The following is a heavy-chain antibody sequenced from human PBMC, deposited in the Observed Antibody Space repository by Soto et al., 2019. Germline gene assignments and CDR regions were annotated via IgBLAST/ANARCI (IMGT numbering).Heavy chain of an antibody. CDR2: IIPISGIA. CDR1: GGTFSSST. J-gene: IGHJ4*02. V-gene: IGHV1-69*02. CDR3: ANPPRY. Sequence: SVKVSCKASGGTFSSSTISWVRQAPGQGLEWMGRIIPISGIANHAQKFQGRVTITADKSTGTAYMELSSLRSEDTAVYYCANPPRYWGQGTLVTVSS.